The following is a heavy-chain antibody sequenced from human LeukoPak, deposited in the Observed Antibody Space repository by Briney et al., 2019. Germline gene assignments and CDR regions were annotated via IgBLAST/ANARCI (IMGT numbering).Heavy chain of an antibody. CDR3: ARDVGGYYDSSVSLGAFDI. D-gene: IGHD3-22*01. CDR2: IKQDGSEK. J-gene: IGHJ3*02. CDR1: GFTFSSYW. V-gene: IGHV3-7*03. Sequence: GGSLRLSCAASGFTFSSYWMSWVRQAPGKGLVWVANIKQDGSEKYYVDSVKGRFTISRDNAKNSLYLQMNSLRAEDTAVYHCARDVGGYYDSSVSLGAFDIWGQGTMVTVSS.